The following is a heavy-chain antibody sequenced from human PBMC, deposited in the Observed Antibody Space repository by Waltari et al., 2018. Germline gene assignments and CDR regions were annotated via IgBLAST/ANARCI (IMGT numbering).Heavy chain of an antibody. J-gene: IGHJ4*01. Sequence: QFTLKESGPTLVKPTQTLTLTCTLSGFSLTSSGVGVGWIRQPPGKALEWLALVYGNDDKRYSPSLKRRLAITKDGPENQVVLTMTDMDPADTATYFCARIYHWKSFDHWG. CDR2: VYGNDDK. D-gene: IGHD1-20*01. V-gene: IGHV2-5*01. CDR1: GFSLTSSGVG. CDR3: ARIYHWKSFDH.